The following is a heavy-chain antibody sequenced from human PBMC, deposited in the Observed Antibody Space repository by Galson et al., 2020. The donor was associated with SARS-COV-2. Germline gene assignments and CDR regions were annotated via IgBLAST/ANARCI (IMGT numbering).Heavy chain of an antibody. J-gene: IGHJ5*02. CDR1: GGSISSYY. CDR2: IYYSGST. V-gene: IGHV4-59*08. Sequence: SETLSLTCTVSGGSISSYYWSWIRQPPGKGLEWIGYIYYSGSTNYNPSLKSRVTISVDTSKNQFSLKLSSVTAADTAVYYCASRPYCGGDYYGWFDPWGQGTLVTVSS. D-gene: IGHD2-21*01. CDR3: ASRPYCGGDYYGWFDP.